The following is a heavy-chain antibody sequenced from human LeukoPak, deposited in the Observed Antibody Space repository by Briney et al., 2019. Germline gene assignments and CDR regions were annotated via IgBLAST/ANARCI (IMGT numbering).Heavy chain of an antibody. J-gene: IGHJ4*02. D-gene: IGHD5-18*01. Sequence: PEASVKVSCMASGYTFTSYGISWVRQAPEQGLEWMGWISAYNGNTNYAQKLQGRVTMTTDTSTSTAYMELRSLRSDDTAVYYCARDSVQLWSRDFDYWGQGTLVTVSS. CDR2: ISAYNGNT. CDR3: ARDSVQLWSRDFDY. V-gene: IGHV1-18*01. CDR1: GYTFTSYG.